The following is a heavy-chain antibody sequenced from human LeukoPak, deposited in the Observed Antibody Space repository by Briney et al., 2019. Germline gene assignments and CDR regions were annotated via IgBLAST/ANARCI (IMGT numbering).Heavy chain of an antibody. Sequence: ASVKVSCKASGYTFTDYYMHWVRQAPGQGLEWMGWISPNSGGTNYAQKFQGRVTMTRDTSISTAYMELSSLRSDDTAVYYCARVAPDPYGDYGYWGQGTLVTVSS. D-gene: IGHD4-17*01. J-gene: IGHJ4*02. V-gene: IGHV1-2*02. CDR1: GYTFTDYY. CDR2: ISPNSGGT. CDR3: ARVAPDPYGDYGY.